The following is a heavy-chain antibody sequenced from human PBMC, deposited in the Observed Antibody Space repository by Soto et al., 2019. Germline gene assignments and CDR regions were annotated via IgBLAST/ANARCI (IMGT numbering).Heavy chain of an antibody. Sequence: QVQLVQSGAEVKKPGASVTVSCKASGYTFTNYDITWVRQAAGQGLEWVGWVNTNSGYTAYAQKFVGRVTMTRNTPLRTAYMELISLTSGDTAVYYCTRSHSYGWNDYWGQGTLVTVS. CDR3: TRSHSYGWNDY. J-gene: IGHJ4*02. D-gene: IGHD5-18*01. V-gene: IGHV1-8*01. CDR1: GYTFTNYD. CDR2: VNTNSGYT.